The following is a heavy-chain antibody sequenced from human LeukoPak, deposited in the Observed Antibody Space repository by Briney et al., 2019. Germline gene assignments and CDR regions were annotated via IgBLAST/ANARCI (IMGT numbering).Heavy chain of an antibody. CDR3: AGHLYYYGSGSYYPY. CDR1: GGPISSGDYY. D-gene: IGHD3-10*01. J-gene: IGHJ4*02. CDR2: ICYSGIT. Sequence: SQTLSLTCTVSGGPISSGDYYWSWIRQPPGRGLEWIGYICYSGITYYNPSLKSRVTVSVDTSKNQFSLKLSSVTAADTAVYYCAGHLYYYGSGSYYPYWGQGILVTVSS. V-gene: IGHV4-30-4*01.